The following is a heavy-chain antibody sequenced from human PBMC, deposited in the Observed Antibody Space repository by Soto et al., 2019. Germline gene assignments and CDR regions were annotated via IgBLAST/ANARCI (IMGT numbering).Heavy chain of an antibody. CDR2: VNPNSGNT. CDR1: GYTFTSYD. CDR3: ARGPSPIVVVVAAHYWFDP. Sequence: ASVKVSCKASGYTFTSYDINWVRQATGQGLEWMGWVNPNSGNTGYAQKFQGRVTMTRNTSISTAYMELSSLRSEDTAVYYCARGPSPIVVVVAAHYWFDPWGQGTLVTVSS. J-gene: IGHJ5*02. D-gene: IGHD2-15*01. V-gene: IGHV1-8*01.